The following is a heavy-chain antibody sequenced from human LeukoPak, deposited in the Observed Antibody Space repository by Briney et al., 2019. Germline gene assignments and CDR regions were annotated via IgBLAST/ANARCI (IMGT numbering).Heavy chain of an antibody. J-gene: IGHJ6*03. D-gene: IGHD6-19*01. CDR3: ARENSSGWYRGGYYYYMDV. Sequence: PGGSLRLSCAASGFTFSNYGMHWVRQAPGKGLEWVTLISYDGSTKYYSDSVKGRFTLSRDNSKNTLYLQMNSLRAEDTAVYYCARENSSGWYRGGYYYYMDVWGKGTTVTVSS. CDR2: ISYDGSTK. V-gene: IGHV3-33*05. CDR1: GFTFSNYG.